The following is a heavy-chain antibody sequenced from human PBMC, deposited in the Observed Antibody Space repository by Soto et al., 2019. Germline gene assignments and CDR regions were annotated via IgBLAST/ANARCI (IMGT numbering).Heavy chain of an antibody. CDR2: ISGSGGST. J-gene: IGHJ5*02. Sequence: PGGSLRLSCAASGFTFSSYAMSWVRQAPGKGLEWVSAISGSGGSTYYADSVKGRFTISRDNSKNTLYLQMNSLRAEDTAVYYCAKDHSDYVWGSYRYTRWFDPWGQGTLVTVSS. V-gene: IGHV3-23*01. CDR3: AKDHSDYVWGSYRYTRWFDP. D-gene: IGHD3-16*02. CDR1: GFTFSSYA.